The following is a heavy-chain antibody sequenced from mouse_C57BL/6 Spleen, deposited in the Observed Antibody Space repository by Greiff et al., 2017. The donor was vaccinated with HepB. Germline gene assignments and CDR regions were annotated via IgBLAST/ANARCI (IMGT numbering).Heavy chain of an antibody. CDR2: IDPSDSET. CDR1: GYTFTSYW. V-gene: IGHV1-52*01. D-gene: IGHD1-3*01. Sequence: QVQLQQPGAELVRPGSSVKLSCKASGYTFTSYWMHWVKQRPIQGLEWIGNIDPSDSETHYNQKFKDKATLTVDKSSSTAYMQLSSLTSEDSAVYYCARWDNSYYFDYWGQGTTLTVSS. CDR3: ARWDNSYYFDY. J-gene: IGHJ2*01.